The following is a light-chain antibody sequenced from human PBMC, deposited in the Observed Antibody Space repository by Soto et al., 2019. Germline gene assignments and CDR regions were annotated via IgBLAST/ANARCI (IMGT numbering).Light chain of an antibody. CDR1: QDIIVY. Sequence: DIQMTQSPSSLSASVGDRVTITCRASQDIIVYLAWYQQKPGKVPKLLIYSASTLQSVVPSRFSGSGSGTDFTLTISSLQPEDVATYFCQKCNTAPLTFGQGTRLEIK. CDR2: SAS. CDR3: QKCNTAPLT. J-gene: IGKJ5*01. V-gene: IGKV1-27*01.